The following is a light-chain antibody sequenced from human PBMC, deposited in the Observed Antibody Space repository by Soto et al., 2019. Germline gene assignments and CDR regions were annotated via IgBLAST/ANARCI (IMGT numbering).Light chain of an antibody. Sequence: DVVMTQSPDSLAVSLGERATINCKSSQSVFYSSNNENYLAWYQQKPGQPPKLLIYWASTRASGVPDRFSGSGSGTDFSLTISSLQSEDGAVYYCQQYYMSPLTFGGGTKVEIK. CDR2: WAS. CDR1: QSVFYSSNNENY. V-gene: IGKV4-1*01. J-gene: IGKJ4*01. CDR3: QQYYMSPLT.